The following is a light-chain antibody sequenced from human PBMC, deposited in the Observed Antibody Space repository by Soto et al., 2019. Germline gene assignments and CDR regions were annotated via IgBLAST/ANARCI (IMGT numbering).Light chain of an antibody. CDR3: SSFAGGATFV. V-gene: IGLV2-23*03. J-gene: IGLJ2*01. Sequence: QAVLTQPASVSGSPGQSITISCNGSNNDVGGYNLVSWYQHHPGKAPQLIIYEGSQRPSGVSHRFSGSRSGNTASLTISALQAEDEADYSCSSFAGGATFVFGGGTKLTVL. CDR1: NNDVGGYNL. CDR2: EGS.